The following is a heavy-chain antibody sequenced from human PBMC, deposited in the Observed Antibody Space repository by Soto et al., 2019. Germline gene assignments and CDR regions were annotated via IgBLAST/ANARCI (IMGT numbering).Heavy chain of an antibody. CDR1: GYSFTSHW. J-gene: IGHJ4*02. CDR3: ARLGSSVWPDYY. Sequence: GESLKISCKVSGYSFTSHWINWVRQMPGKGLEWMGWIDPSGSYTSYSPSFQGRVTISADKSISTTYVQWSSLKASDTAVYYCARLGSSVWPDYYWGQGTLVTVSS. D-gene: IGHD6-25*01. V-gene: IGHV5-10-1*01. CDR2: IDPSGSYT.